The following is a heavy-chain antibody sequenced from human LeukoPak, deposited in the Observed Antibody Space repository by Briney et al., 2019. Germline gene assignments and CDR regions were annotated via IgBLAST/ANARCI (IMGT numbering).Heavy chain of an antibody. Sequence: SETLSLTCAVYGGSFSGYYWSWIRQPPGKGLEWIGEINHSGSTNYNPSLKSRVTISVDTSKNQFSLKLSSVTAADTAVYYCARGVSDYSSTSCYAATRNWFDPWGQGTLVTVSS. D-gene: IGHD2-2*01. V-gene: IGHV4-34*01. CDR2: INHSGST. CDR1: GGSFSGYY. J-gene: IGHJ5*02. CDR3: ARGVSDYSSTSCYAATRNWFDP.